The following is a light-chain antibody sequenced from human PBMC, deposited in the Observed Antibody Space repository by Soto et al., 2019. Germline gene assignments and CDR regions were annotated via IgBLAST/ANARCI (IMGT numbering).Light chain of an antibody. V-gene: IGLV2-14*01. Sequence: QSVLPQPASVSGSPGQSITIPCTGTSSDVGGYNYVSWYQQHPGKAPKLMIYDVSNRPSGVSYRFSGSKSGNTASLTISGLQAEDEADYYCISYTTSGTYVFGTGTKVTVL. CDR2: DVS. CDR3: ISYTTSGTYV. J-gene: IGLJ1*01. CDR1: SSDVGGYNY.